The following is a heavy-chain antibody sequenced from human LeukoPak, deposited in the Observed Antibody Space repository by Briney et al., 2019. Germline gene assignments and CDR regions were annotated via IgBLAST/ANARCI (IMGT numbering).Heavy chain of an antibody. CDR3: ARVMETGYYYGMDV. CDR2: INSDGSST. J-gene: IGHJ6*04. D-gene: IGHD2-8*01. Sequence: PGGSLRLSCAASGFTFSSYWMHWVRHAPGKGLVWVSRINSDGSSTSYADSVKGRFTISRDNAKNTLYLQMNSLRAEDTAVYYCARVMETGYYYGMDVWGKGTTVTVSS. V-gene: IGHV3-74*01. CDR1: GFTFSSYW.